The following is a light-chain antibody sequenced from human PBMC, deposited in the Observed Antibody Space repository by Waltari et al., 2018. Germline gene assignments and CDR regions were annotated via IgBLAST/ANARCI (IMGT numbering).Light chain of an antibody. CDR1: SSDVGGYNY. Sequence: QSALTQPASVSGSPGQSITISCTGTSSDVGGYNYVSWYQQHPGKAPKLMIYDVSDLPSGVSNRFSGSKSGNTASLAISGLQAEDEANYYCSSYTSSSTLGYVFGTGTKVTVL. CDR3: SSYTSSSTLGYV. CDR2: DVS. V-gene: IGLV2-14*03. J-gene: IGLJ1*01.